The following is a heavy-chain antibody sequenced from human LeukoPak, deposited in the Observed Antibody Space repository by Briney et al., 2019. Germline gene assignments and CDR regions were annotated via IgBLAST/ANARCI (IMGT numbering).Heavy chain of an antibody. CDR1: GGSISGYY. V-gene: IGHV4-34*01. CDR2: INHSGST. CDR3: ARGHVVVVADYFDY. D-gene: IGHD2-15*01. J-gene: IGHJ4*02. Sequence: PSETLSLTCAVYGGSISGYYWSWIRQPPGKGLEWIGEINHSGSTNYNPSLKSRVTISVDTSKNQFSLKLSSVTAADTAVYYCARGHVVVVADYFDYWGQGTLVTASS.